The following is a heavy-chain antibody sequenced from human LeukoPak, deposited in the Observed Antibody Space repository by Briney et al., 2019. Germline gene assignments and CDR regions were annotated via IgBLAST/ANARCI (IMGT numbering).Heavy chain of an antibody. CDR1: GCTFTSYA. D-gene: IGHD3-10*01. CDR2: IIPIRGRA. J-gene: IGHJ6*02. CDR3: VADGSVSRYYYLGIHV. Sequence: ASVKVSCKASGCTFTSYAISWVRQAPGQGLEWMGMIIPIRGRANYAQKFQGRVTMTGDKSTSTVYMELSSLRSEDPAVYYCVADGSVSRYYYLGIHVWGQGTTDTVSS. V-gene: IGHV1-69*04.